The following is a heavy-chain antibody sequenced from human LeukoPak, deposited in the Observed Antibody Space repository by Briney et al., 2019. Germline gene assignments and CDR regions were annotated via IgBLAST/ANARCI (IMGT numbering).Heavy chain of an antibody. V-gene: IGHV4-4*07. D-gene: IGHD3-3*01. J-gene: IGHJ6*02. Sequence: SETLSLTCTVSGGSISSYYWSWIRQPAGKGLEWIGRIYTSGSTNYNPSLKSRVTMSVDTSKNQFSLKLSSVTAADTAVYYCARDYGGTVRFLEWPRGPDYGVDVWGQGTTVTVSS. CDR2: IYTSGST. CDR1: GGSISSYY. CDR3: ARDYGGTVRFLEWPRGPDYGVDV.